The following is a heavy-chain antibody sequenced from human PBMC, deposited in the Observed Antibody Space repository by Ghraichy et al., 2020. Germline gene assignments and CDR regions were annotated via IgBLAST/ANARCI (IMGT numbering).Heavy chain of an antibody. D-gene: IGHD4-17*01. V-gene: IGHV3-15*01. Sequence: GESLNISCAASGFTFSNAWMTWVRQAPGKGLEWVGRIKSKSDGGTTDYAAPVRGRFTISRDDLKNTLSLQMNSLKTEDTAVYYCTTRGEVRPPVTYDYWGQGTLVSVSS. CDR3: TTRGEVRPPVTYDY. J-gene: IGHJ4*02. CDR2: IKSKSDGGTT. CDR1: GFTFSNAW.